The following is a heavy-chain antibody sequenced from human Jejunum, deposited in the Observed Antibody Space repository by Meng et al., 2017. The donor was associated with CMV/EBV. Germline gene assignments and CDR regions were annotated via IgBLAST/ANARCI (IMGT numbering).Heavy chain of an antibody. Sequence: QIPLQTSCSPPVNPTTTLSLTCTFSGFSLSTSEVGVGWIRQPPGKALEWLAVIYWDDDKRYSPSLKSRLTITKDTSKNQVVLTLTNMDPVDTATYYCALFTRSWFDPWGQGTLVTVSS. V-gene: IGHV2-5*02. CDR2: IYWDDDK. CDR3: ALFTRSWFDP. CDR1: GFSLSTSEVG. J-gene: IGHJ5*02. D-gene: IGHD2-2*01.